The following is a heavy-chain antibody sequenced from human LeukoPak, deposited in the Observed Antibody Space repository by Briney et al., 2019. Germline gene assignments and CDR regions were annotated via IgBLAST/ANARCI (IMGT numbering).Heavy chain of an antibody. Sequence: PGGSLRLSCAASGFTFSSYAMSWVRQAPGKGLEWVSAISGSGGSTHYADSVKGRFTISRDNSKNTLYLQMNSLRAEDTAVYYCAKSGYSLSYGMDVWGQGTTVTVSS. CDR3: AKSGYSLSYGMDV. V-gene: IGHV3-23*01. CDR1: GFTFSSYA. J-gene: IGHJ6*02. D-gene: IGHD5-18*01. CDR2: ISGSGGST.